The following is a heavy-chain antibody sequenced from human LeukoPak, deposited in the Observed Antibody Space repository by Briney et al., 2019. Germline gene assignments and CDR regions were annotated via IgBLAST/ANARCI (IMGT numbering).Heavy chain of an antibody. CDR2: IYHSGST. V-gene: IGHV4-30-2*01. CDR3: ARGSVGDDFWSGYFRNELNFDY. J-gene: IGHJ4*02. D-gene: IGHD3-3*01. Sequence: SETLSLTCAVSGGSISSGGYSWSWIRQPPGKGLEWIGYIYHSGSTYYNPSLKSRVTISVDRSKNQFSLKLSSVTAADTAVYYCARGSVGDDFWSGYFRNELNFDYWGQGTLVTVSS. CDR1: GGSISSGGYS.